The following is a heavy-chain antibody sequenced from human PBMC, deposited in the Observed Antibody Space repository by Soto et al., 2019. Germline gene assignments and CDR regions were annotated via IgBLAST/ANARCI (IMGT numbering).Heavy chain of an antibody. D-gene: IGHD2-2*01. Sequence: EVQLVESGGGLVQPGGSLRLSCTASGFTFSSYWMHWVRQTPGKGLVWVSRIHGDGSSTSYADSVEGRFAISRDNAKNTLYLQMSSLRAEDTAVYYCARGIAIRDATTHEYWGQGTLVTVSS. CDR2: IHGDGSST. CDR3: ARGIAIRDATTHEY. J-gene: IGHJ4*02. CDR1: GFTFSSYW. V-gene: IGHV3-74*01.